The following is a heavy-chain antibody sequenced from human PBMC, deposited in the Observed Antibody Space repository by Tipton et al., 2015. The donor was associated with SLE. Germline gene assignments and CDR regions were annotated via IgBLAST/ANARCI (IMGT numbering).Heavy chain of an antibody. V-gene: IGHV3-33*06. D-gene: IGHD3-10*01. Sequence: SLRLSCVASGFPFRNHAMHWVRQAPGKGLEWLAVTRYDGSNEYYADSVKGRFTISRDNSKNTLYLEMKSLRVEDTAVFYCVKDSAYYGLDAFDIWGQGTMVSVSS. CDR1: GFPFRNHA. CDR2: TRYDGSNE. J-gene: IGHJ3*02. CDR3: VKDSAYYGLDAFDI.